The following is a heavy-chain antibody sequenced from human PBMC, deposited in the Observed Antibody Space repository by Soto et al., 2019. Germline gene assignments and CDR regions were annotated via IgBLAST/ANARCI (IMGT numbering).Heavy chain of an antibody. CDR1: GFTFRDYY. J-gene: IGHJ4*02. CDR2: ISSSSSYT. Sequence: GGSLRLSCAASGFTFRDYYMSWIRQAPGKGLEWVSYISSSSSYTNYADSVKGRFTISRDNAKNSLYLQMNSLRAEDTAVYYCARGFLEWLLYPYFDYWGQGTLVTVSS. CDR3: ARGFLEWLLYPYFDY. V-gene: IGHV3-11*06. D-gene: IGHD3-3*01.